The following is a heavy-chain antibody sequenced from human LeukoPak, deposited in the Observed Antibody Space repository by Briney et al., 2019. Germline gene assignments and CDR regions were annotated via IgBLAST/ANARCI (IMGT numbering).Heavy chain of an antibody. CDR1: GFTFSDFG. Sequence: GGSLRLSCAASGFTFSDFGMGWVRQAPGKGLEWVSGINSRETFYADSVKGRFTISRDNSRNKLNLQMNTLRADDTALYYCVKIGRALHWHWFDEWGQGTLVTVSS. CDR3: VKIGRALHWHWFDE. V-gene: IGHV3-23*01. J-gene: IGHJ5*02. CDR2: INSRET. D-gene: IGHD1-1*01.